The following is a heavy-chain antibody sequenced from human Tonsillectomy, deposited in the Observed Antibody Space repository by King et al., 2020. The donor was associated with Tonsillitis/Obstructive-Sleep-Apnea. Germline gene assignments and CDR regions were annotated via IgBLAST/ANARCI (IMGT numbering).Heavy chain of an antibody. CDR2: ISGSGGST. V-gene: IGHV3-23*04. Sequence: VQLVESGGGLVQPGGSLRLSCAASGFTFSSYAMSWVRQAPGKGLEWVSAISGSGGSTYYADSVKGRFTISRDNSKNTLYLQMNSLRAEDTAVYYCAKDPAYYDSCVSYPMALYYYSYGMDVWGQGTTVTVSS. J-gene: IGHJ6*02. D-gene: IGHD3-22*01. CDR1: GFTFSSYA. CDR3: AKDPAYYDSCVSYPMALYYYSYGMDV.